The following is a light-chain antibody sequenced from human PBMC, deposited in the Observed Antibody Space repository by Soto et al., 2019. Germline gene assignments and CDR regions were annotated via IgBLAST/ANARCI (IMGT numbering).Light chain of an antibody. CDR3: QQRQYWPPIT. CDR2: DAS. J-gene: IGKJ5*01. CDR1: QSVSSY. V-gene: IGKV3-11*01. Sequence: VLTQSPATLSLSPGERATLSCRASQSVSSYLAWYQQKPGQAPRLLIYDASNRATGIPARFSGSGSGTDFTLTISSLEPEDFAIYYCQQRQYWPPITFGQGTRLRL.